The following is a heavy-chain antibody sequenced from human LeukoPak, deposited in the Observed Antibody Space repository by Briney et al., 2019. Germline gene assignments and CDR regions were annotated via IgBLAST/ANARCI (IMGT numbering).Heavy chain of an antibody. CDR2: ISTSNGNR. J-gene: IGHJ4*02. Sequence: ASVKVSCKAFGYTFTSHGFTWVRQAPGQGLEWMGSISTSNGNRIYAQTLQGRVTKTTDTSTSTAFMELRSLRSDDTAVYYCARDPGSAWYDYWGQGTLVTVSS. D-gene: IGHD6-19*01. V-gene: IGHV1-18*04. CDR3: ARDPGSAWYDY. CDR1: GYTFTSHG.